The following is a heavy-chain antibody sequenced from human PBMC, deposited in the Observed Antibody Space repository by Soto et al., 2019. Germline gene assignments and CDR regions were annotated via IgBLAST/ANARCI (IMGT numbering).Heavy chain of an antibody. J-gene: IGHJ6*02. D-gene: IGHD3-16*01. CDR3: GRAGGLDPPDSDYYYCGMDV. Sequence: QVQLVQSGAEVKKPGSSVKVSCKASGGTFSSYAISWVRQAPGQGLEWMGGIIPIFGTANYAQKFQGRVMITADEFTSAAYMELSSLRCEDTEVYYCGRAGGLDPPDSDYYYCGMDVWGQGTTVTVSS. CDR1: GGTFSSYA. CDR2: IIPIFGTA. V-gene: IGHV1-69*01.